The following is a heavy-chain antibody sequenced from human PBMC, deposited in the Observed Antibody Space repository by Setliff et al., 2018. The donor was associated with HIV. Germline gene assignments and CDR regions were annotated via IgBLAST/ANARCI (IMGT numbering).Heavy chain of an antibody. Sequence: SETLSLTCTVSGDSISSYSWNWIRQSPGGGLEWIGFIFSSGSTKYNPSLQSRVTMSIDTSKNQFSLRLTSVTAADTAVYYCARRIDDSGSFPDKNWFDTWGQGSRGTVS. CDR2: IFSSGST. CDR1: GDSISSYS. V-gene: IGHV4-4*09. CDR3: ARRIDDSGSFPDKNWFDT. J-gene: IGHJ5*02. D-gene: IGHD3-10*01.